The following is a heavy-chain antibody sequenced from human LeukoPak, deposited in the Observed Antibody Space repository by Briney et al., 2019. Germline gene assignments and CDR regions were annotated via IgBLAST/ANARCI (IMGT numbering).Heavy chain of an antibody. D-gene: IGHD3-10*01. CDR1: GFTVSSNY. J-gene: IGHJ5*02. V-gene: IGHV3-66*01. CDR3: ARDSRFGELFRWFDP. CDR2: IYSGGST. Sequence: GGSLRLSCAASGFTVSSNYMSWVRQAPGKGLEWVSVIYSGGSTYYADSVKGRFTISRDNSKNTLHLQMNSLRAEDTAVYYCARDSRFGELFRWFDPWGQGTLVTVSS.